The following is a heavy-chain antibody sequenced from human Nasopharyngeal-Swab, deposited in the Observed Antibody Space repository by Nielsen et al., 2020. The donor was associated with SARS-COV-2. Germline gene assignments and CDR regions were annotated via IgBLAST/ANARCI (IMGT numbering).Heavy chain of an antibody. J-gene: IGHJ4*02. CDR3: ARATTVTFHY. CDR1: GFTFSSYA. Sequence: GGSLRLSCAASGFTFSSYAMHWVRQAPGKGLEWVAVISYDGSNKYYADSVKGRFTISRDNAKNSLYLQMNSLRAEDTAVYYCARATTVTFHYWGRGTLVTVSS. CDR2: ISYDGSNK. D-gene: IGHD4-17*01. V-gene: IGHV3-30*04.